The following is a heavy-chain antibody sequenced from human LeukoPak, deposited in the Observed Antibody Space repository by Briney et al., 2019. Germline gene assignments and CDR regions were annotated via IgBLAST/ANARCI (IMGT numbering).Heavy chain of an antibody. Sequence: GGSLRLSCAASGLTFSSYAMSWVRQAPGKGLEWVSHISGSGGSTYYADSVKGRFTISRDNSRKTLYLQMNSLRAEDTAVYYCAKERGQQWLALIDYWGQGTLVTVSS. D-gene: IGHD6-19*01. J-gene: IGHJ4*02. V-gene: IGHV3-23*01. CDR2: ISGSGGST. CDR1: GLTFSSYA. CDR3: AKERGQQWLALIDY.